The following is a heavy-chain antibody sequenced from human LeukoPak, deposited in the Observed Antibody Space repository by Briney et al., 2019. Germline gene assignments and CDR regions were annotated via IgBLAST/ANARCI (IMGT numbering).Heavy chain of an antibody. J-gene: IGHJ6*02. Sequence: PSETLSLTCTVSGGSISSSSYYWGWIRQPPGKGLEWIGSIYYSGSTYYNPSLKSRVTISVDTSKNQFSLKLSSVTAADTAVYYCARWAGRRYYYYGMDVWGQGTTVTVSS. CDR2: IYYSGST. V-gene: IGHV4-39*01. D-gene: IGHD1-26*01. CDR3: ARWAGRRYYYYGMDV. CDR1: GGSISSSSYY.